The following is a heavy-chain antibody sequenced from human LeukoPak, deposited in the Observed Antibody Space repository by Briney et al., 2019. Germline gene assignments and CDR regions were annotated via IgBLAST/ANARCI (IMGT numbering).Heavy chain of an antibody. CDR2: IFYSGTT. Sequence: SETLSLTCTVSGGSFSSGGYYWSWIRQHPGKGLEWIGYIFYSGTTYYNPSLKSRVIISVDASKNQFSLRLSSVTAADTAVCYCARDLGGLGKIDQWGQGTLVTVSS. J-gene: IGHJ4*02. CDR1: GGSFSSGGYY. D-gene: IGHD7-27*01. V-gene: IGHV4-31*03. CDR3: ARDLGGLGKIDQ.